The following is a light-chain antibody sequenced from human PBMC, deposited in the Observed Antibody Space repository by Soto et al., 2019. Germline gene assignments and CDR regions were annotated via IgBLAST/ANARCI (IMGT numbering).Light chain of an antibody. CDR2: AAF. J-gene: IGKJ3*01. V-gene: IGKV1-39*01. CDR3: QQSYNMPFT. CDR1: QSISSY. Sequence: DIQMTQSPSSLSASVGDRVTITCRASQSISSYLNWYQQKPGKAPKLLIYAAFILQRGVPSRFGGSGAGTDFTLTVSSLPPEDFATYFCQQSYNMPFTFGPGTKVDI.